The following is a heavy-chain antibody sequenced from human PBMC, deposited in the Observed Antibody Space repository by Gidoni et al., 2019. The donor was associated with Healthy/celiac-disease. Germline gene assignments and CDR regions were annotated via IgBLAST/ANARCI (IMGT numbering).Heavy chain of an antibody. CDR2: ISGSGGST. CDR3: AKASYYYGSGSYDYFDY. D-gene: IGHD3-10*01. Sequence: EVQLLESGGCLVQPGGYLRHSCAASGPPFSSSAMSWVRQAPGMGLEWVSAISGSGGSTYYADSVKGRFTISRDNSKNTLYLQMISLIAEDTAVYYCAKASYYYGSGSYDYFDYWGQGTLVTVSS. J-gene: IGHJ4*02. CDR1: GPPFSSSA. V-gene: IGHV3-23*01.